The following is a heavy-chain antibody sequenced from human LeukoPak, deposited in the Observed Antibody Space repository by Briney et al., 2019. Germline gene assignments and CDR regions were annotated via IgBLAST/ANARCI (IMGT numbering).Heavy chain of an antibody. D-gene: IGHD1-26*01. CDR2: IYYSGST. J-gene: IGHJ4*02. V-gene: IGHV4-39*02. CDR3: ARRVGATHFAY. CDR1: GVSISSSSYS. Sequence: SETLSLTCTVSGVSISSSSYSWGWIRQPPGKGLEWIGRIYYSGSTYYNPSLNTRSTISVATSKNNFSLKLSSVPAADTAVYYCARRVGATHFAYWGQGTLVTVSS.